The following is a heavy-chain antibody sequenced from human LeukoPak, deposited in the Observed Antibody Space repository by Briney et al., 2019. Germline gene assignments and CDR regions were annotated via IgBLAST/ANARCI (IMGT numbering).Heavy chain of an antibody. CDR1: GFTFSSYG. J-gene: IGHJ4*02. CDR3: AKFPWAAAGTYDY. Sequence: PGRSLRLSCAASGFTFSSYGMHWVRQAPGKGLEWGAVISYEGSNKYYADSVKGRFTISRDNSKDTLYLQMNSLRAEDTAVYYCAKFPWAAAGTYDYWGQGTLVTVSS. D-gene: IGHD6-13*01. CDR2: ISYEGSNK. V-gene: IGHV3-30*18.